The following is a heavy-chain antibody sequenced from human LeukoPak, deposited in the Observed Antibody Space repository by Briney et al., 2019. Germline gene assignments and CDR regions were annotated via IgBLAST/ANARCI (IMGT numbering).Heavy chain of an antibody. D-gene: IGHD3-16*01. V-gene: IGHV3-23*01. Sequence: PGGSLRLSCAASGFTFSSYAMNWVRQAPGKGLEWVSSISGSGGTTYNADSVKGRFTISRDNSKNTLYLQMNNLRAEDTAVYYCAKGDLGFDRFYFDYWGHGNLVTVSP. CDR1: GFTFSSYA. J-gene: IGHJ4*01. CDR3: AKGDLGFDRFYFDY. CDR2: ISGSGGTT.